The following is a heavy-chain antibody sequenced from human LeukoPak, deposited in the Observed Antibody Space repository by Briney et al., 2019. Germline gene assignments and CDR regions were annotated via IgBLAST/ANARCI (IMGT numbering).Heavy chain of an antibody. CDR1: GFNFSSYS. CDR3: ARGPTGSSWYVWVDY. Sequence: GGSLRLSCAASGFNFSSYSMNWVRQAPGKGLEWVSSIGSSSSYIYYADSVKGRFTISRDSAKNSLYLQMNSLRAEDTALYYCARGPTGSSWYVWVDYWGQGTLVTVSS. D-gene: IGHD6-13*01. J-gene: IGHJ4*02. V-gene: IGHV3-21*01. CDR2: IGSSSSYI.